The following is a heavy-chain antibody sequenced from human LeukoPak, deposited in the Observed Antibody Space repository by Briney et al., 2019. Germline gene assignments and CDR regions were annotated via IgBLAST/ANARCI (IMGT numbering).Heavy chain of an antibody. CDR2: IYYSGST. CDR1: GDSISTNHW. CDR3: ARATWLPVGLYYYDSSGYYYYFDY. Sequence: SGTLSLTCAVSGDSISTNHWWSWVRQPPGQGLEWIGYIYYSGSTNYNPSLKSRVTISVDTSKNQFSLKLSSVTAADTAVYYCARATWLPVGLYYYDSSGYYYYFDYWGQGTLVTVSS. J-gene: IGHJ4*02. V-gene: IGHV4-4*02. D-gene: IGHD3-22*01.